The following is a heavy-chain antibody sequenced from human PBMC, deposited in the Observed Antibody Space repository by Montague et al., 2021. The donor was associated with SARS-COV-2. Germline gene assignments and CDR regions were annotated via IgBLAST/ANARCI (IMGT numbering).Heavy chain of an antibody. CDR2: IDWDDDK. J-gene: IGHJ4*02. Sequence: PALVKPTQTLTLTCTFSGFSLSTSGMCVSWIRQPPGKALEWHARIDWDDDKYYSTSLKTRLTISKDTSKNQVVLTMTNMDPVDTSTYYYERDWGCTHFDYWGQGTLVTVSS. D-gene: IGHD7-27*01. CDR1: GFSLSTSGMC. V-gene: IGHV2-70*11. CDR3: ERDWGCTHFDY.